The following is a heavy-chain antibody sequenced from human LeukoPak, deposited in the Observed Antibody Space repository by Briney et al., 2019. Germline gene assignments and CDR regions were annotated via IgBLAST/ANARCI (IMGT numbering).Heavy chain of an antibody. CDR3: VKDLIGSYSFEY. J-gene: IGHJ4*02. Sequence: GGSLRLSCSASGFTFTTYTMHWVRQAPGKGLEYVSTISTTGVSTYYADSVKGRFTISRDNSKNTLYLQMSSLRVEDTAVYYCVKDLIGSYSFEYWGQGTLVTVSS. CDR1: GFTFTTYT. V-gene: IGHV3-64D*06. CDR2: ISTTGVST. D-gene: IGHD1-26*01.